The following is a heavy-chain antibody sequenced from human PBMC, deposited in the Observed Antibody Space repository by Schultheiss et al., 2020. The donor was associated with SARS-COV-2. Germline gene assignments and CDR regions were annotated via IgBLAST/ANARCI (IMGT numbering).Heavy chain of an antibody. D-gene: IGHD3-10*01. CDR1: GYSFTSYW. J-gene: IGHJ3*02. CDR2: IYPGDSDT. CDR3: ARGMDRGQYEDAFDI. Sequence: GESLKISCKGSGYSFTSYWIGWVRQMPGKGLEWMGIIYPGDSDTRYSPSFQGQVTISADKSISTAYLQWSSLKASDTAMYYCARGMDRGQYEDAFDIWGQGTMVTVSS. V-gene: IGHV5-51*01.